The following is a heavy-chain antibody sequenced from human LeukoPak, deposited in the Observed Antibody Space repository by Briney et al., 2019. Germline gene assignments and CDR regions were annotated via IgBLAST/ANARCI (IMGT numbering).Heavy chain of an antibody. J-gene: IGHJ4*02. CDR2: ISAYNGNT. CDR1: GYTFTSYG. CDR3: AVRYCSSTSCYHDY. Sequence: ASVKVSCKASGYTFTSYGISWVRQAPGQGLEWMGWISAYNGNTNYAQKLQGRVTMTTDTSTSTAYMEPRSLRSDDTAVYYCAVRYCSSTSCYHDYWGQGTLVTVSS. V-gene: IGHV1-18*01. D-gene: IGHD2-2*01.